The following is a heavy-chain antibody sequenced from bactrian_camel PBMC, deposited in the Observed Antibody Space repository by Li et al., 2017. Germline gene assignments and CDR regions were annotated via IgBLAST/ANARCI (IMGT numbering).Heavy chain of an antibody. J-gene: IGHJ4*01. CDR1: AYTPANVR. V-gene: IGHV3S53*01. CDR3: AAGGRGLPLEPKYYY. Sequence: HVQLVESGGGSVQAGGSLRLSCAFDAYTPANVRMAWFRQAPGKEREGVASLASDGSSIYANSLKGRFSISKDNANNTLNLQMNSLKPEDTGMYYCAAGGRGLPLEPKYYYWGRGTQVTVS. CDR2: LASDGSS. D-gene: IGHD5*01.